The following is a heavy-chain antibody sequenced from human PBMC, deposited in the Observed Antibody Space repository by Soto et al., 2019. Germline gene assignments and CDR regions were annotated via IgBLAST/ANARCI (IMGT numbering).Heavy chain of an antibody. D-gene: IGHD5-18*01. CDR1: GFSFSTYG. Sequence: PGGSLRLSCAASGFSFSTYGMQWVRQAPGKGLEWVAEIWYDGSNDFYSDSVKGRFTISRDNAKNTLFLQMNSLRAEDTAMYYCGCGYNYADYWGQGTLVTVSS. CDR3: GCGYNYADY. CDR2: IWYDGSND. V-gene: IGHV3-33*01. J-gene: IGHJ4*02.